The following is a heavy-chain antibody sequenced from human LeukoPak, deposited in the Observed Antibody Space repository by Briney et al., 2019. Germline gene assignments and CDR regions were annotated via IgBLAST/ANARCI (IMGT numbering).Heavy chain of an antibody. V-gene: IGHV3-30-3*01. Sequence: PGGSLRLSCAASGFTFSSYAMHWVRRAPGKGLEWVAGISYDGSNKYYADSVKGRFTISRDNSKNTLYLQMNSLRAEDTAVYYCAGFTYDILTGYYFHWGQGTLVTVSS. J-gene: IGHJ4*02. CDR2: ISYDGSNK. CDR3: AGFTYDILTGYYFH. CDR1: GFTFSSYA. D-gene: IGHD3-9*01.